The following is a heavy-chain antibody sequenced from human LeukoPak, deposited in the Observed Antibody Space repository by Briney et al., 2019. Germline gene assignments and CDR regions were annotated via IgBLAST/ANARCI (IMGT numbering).Heavy chain of an antibody. V-gene: IGHV3-74*01. CDR2: INSDGSST. CDR1: GFTFSSYW. J-gene: IGHJ4*02. D-gene: IGHD2-15*01. Sequence: GGSLRLSCEASGFTFSSYWMHWVRQAPGKGLVWVSRINSDGSSTSYADSVKGRFTISRDNAKNTLYLQMNSLRAEDTAVYYCARDWGEYCSGGSCYSSFDYWGQGTLVTVSS. CDR3: ARDWGEYCSGGSCYSSFDY.